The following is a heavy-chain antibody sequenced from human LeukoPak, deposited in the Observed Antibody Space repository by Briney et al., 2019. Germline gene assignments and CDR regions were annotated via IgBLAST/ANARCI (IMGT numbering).Heavy chain of an antibody. J-gene: IGHJ5*02. CDR3: ARDHSPFGVTTFDP. V-gene: IGHV4-4*07. Sequence: SETLSLTCTVSGYSISSGYYWSWIRQPAGKGLEWIGRIYTSGSTNYNPSLKSRVTMSVNTSKNQFSLKLSSVTAADTAVYYCARDHSPFGVTTFDPWGQGTLVTVSS. CDR1: GYSISSGYY. D-gene: IGHD3-3*01. CDR2: IYTSGST.